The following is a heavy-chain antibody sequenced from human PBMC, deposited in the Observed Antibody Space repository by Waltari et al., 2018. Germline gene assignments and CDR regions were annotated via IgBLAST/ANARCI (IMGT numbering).Heavy chain of an antibody. CDR3: AKVLGGITTPPGWFDP. CDR2: ISGSGGST. V-gene: IGHV3-23*01. Sequence: EVQLLESGGGLVQPGGSLRLSCAASGFTFSSYAMSWVRQAPGKGLEWVSAISGSGGSTYYADSVKGRFTISRDKSKNTLYLQMNSLRAEDTAVYYCAKVLGGITTPPGWFDPWGQGTLVTVSS. CDR1: GFTFSSYA. J-gene: IGHJ5*02. D-gene: IGHD3-16*01.